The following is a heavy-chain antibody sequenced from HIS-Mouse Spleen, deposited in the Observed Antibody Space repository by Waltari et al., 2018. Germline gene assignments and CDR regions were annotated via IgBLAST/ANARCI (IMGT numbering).Heavy chain of an antibody. CDR2: IYSGCST. V-gene: IGHV3-53*01. CDR1: GFTFSSNY. CDR3: ARGGLVAATLDAFDI. Sequence: EVQLVESGGGLIQPGGSLRLSCAASGFTFSSNYMSWVRQAPGKGLGGVSVIYSGCSTYYADSVKGRFTISRDNSKNTLYLQMNSLRAEDTAVYYCARGGLVAATLDAFDIWGQGTMVTVSS. J-gene: IGHJ3*02. D-gene: IGHD2-15*01.